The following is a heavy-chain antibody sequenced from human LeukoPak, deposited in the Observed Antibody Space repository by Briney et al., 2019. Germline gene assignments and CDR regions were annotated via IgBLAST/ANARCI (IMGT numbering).Heavy chain of an antibody. CDR1: GYTFSSNG. Sequence: ASVKVSCKASGYTFSSNGISWVRQAPGQGLEWMGWISAYNGNTNYAQKLQGRVTMTTDTSTNTAYMELRSLRSDDTAVYYCAREKGGGGDLGYWFDPWGQGTLVTVSS. CDR2: ISAYNGNT. J-gene: IGHJ5*02. D-gene: IGHD3-16*01. CDR3: AREKGGGGDLGYWFDP. V-gene: IGHV1-18*01.